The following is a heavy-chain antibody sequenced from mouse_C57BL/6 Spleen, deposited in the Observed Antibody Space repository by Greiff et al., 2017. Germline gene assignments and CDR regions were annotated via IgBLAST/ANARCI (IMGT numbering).Heavy chain of an antibody. D-gene: IGHD1-1*01. CDR1: GYTFPSYG. CDR2: IYIGNGYT. V-gene: IGHV1-58*01. Sequence: VQLQQSGAELVRPGSSVKMSCKTSGYTFPSYGINWVKQRPGQGLEWIGYIYIGNGYTEYNEKFKGKATLTSDTSSSTAYMQRSSLTSEDSAIYFCASGTVVAPRAMDYWGQGTSVTVSS. CDR3: ASGTVVAPRAMDY. J-gene: IGHJ4*01.